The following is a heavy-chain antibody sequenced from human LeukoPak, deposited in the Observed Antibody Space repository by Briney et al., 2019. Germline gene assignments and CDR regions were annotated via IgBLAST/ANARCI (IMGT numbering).Heavy chain of an antibody. CDR3: ARDSQSPITTVMVY. CDR1: GFTFSSYA. J-gene: IGHJ4*02. Sequence: GRSLRLSCAASGFTFSSYAMHWVRQAPGKGLEWVAVISYDGSNKYYADSVKGRSTISRDNSKNTLYLQMNSLRAEDTAVYYCARDSQSPITTVMVYWGQGTLVTVSS. V-gene: IGHV3-30-3*01. D-gene: IGHD4-11*01. CDR2: ISYDGSNK.